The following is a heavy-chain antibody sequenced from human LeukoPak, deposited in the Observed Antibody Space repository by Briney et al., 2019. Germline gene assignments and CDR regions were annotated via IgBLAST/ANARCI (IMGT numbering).Heavy chain of an antibody. Sequence: NPSQTLSLTCTVSGGSISSGSYYWSWIRQPAGKGLEWIGRIYTSGSTNYNPSLKSRVTISVDTSKNQLSLKLSSVTAADTAVYYCARGSPVSSSYSYFDYWGQGTLVTVSS. V-gene: IGHV4-61*02. J-gene: IGHJ4*02. CDR3: ARGSPVSSSYSYFDY. D-gene: IGHD6-6*01. CDR1: GGSISSGSYY. CDR2: IYTSGST.